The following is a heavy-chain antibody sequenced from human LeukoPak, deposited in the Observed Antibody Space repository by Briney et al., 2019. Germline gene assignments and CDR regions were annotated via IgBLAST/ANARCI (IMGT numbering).Heavy chain of an antibody. CDR1: GFTFSSYS. D-gene: IGHD3-22*01. CDR2: ISGSGGST. Sequence: GGSLRLSCAASGFTFSSYSMNWVRQAPGKGLEWVSAISGSGGSTYYADSVKGRFTISRDNSKNTLYLQMNSLRAEDTAVYYCAREGRTYYYDSSGYPDAFDIWGQGTMVTVSS. CDR3: AREGRTYYYDSSGYPDAFDI. J-gene: IGHJ3*02. V-gene: IGHV3-23*01.